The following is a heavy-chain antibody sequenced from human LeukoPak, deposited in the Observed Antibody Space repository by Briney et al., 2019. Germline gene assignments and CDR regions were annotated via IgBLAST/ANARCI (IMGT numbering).Heavy chain of an antibody. CDR1: RFTFSSYS. D-gene: IGHD2-15*01. CDR2: ITGSGTYI. CDR3: ARARTGGTWSFDP. J-gene: IGHJ5*02. Sequence: GGSLRLSCAASRFTFSSYSMNWVRQAPGKGLEWVSSITGSGTYIYYADSVKGRFTISRDNAKNSLYLQMNSLRAEDTAAYYCARARTGGTWSFDPWGKGTLVTVSS. V-gene: IGHV3-21*01.